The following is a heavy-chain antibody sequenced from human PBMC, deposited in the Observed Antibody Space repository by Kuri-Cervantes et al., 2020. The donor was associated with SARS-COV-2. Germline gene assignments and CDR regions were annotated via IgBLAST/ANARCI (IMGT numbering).Heavy chain of an antibody. CDR2: ISAYNGNT. D-gene: IGHD6-19*01. CDR1: GYTFTSYG. V-gene: IGHV1-18*01. CDR3: ARDRGSSGWSWVYYYYGMDV. J-gene: IGHJ6*02. Sequence: GGSLRLSCKASGYTFTSYGISWVRQAPGQGLEWMGWISAYNGNTNYAQKLQGRVTMTTDTSTSTAYVELRSLRSDDTAVYYCARDRGSSGWSWVYYYYGMDVWGQGTTVTVSS.